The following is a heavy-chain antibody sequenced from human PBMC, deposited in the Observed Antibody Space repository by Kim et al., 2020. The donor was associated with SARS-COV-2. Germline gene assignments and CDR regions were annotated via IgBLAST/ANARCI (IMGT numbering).Heavy chain of an antibody. D-gene: IGHD3-10*01. J-gene: IGHJ3*02. CDR2: IKSKTDGGTT. Sequence: GGSLRLSCAASGFTFSNAWMSWVRQAPGKGLEWVGRIKSKTDGGTTDYAAPVKGRFTISRDDSKNTLYLQMNSLKTEDTAVYYCTTGLLLWFGEFWNDAFDIWGQGTMVTVSS. CDR3: TTGLLLWFGEFWNDAFDI. V-gene: IGHV3-15*01. CDR1: GFTFSNAW.